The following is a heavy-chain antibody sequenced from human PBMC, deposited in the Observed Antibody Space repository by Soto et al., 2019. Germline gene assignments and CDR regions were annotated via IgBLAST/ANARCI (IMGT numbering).Heavy chain of an antibody. Sequence: PGGSLRLSCAASGFTFSSYGMYWVRQAPGKGLEWVAFISYDGSNKYFADSVKGRFTISRDNSKNTLYLQMNSLRAEDTAVYYCARDPGDYGGSSYFDYWGQGTLVTVSS. J-gene: IGHJ4*02. CDR1: GFTFSSYG. V-gene: IGHV3-30*19. CDR3: ARDPGDYGGSSYFDY. CDR2: ISYDGSNK. D-gene: IGHD4-17*01.